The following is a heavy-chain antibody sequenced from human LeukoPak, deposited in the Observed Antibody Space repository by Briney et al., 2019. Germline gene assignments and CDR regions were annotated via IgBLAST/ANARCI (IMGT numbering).Heavy chain of an antibody. Sequence: GESLKISCKGSGYSFTSYWISWVRQMPGKGLEWTGRIDPSDSYTNYSPSFQGHVTISADKSISTAYLQWSSLKASDTAMYYCATTYYYGMDVWGKGTTVTVSS. CDR2: IDPSDSYT. J-gene: IGHJ6*04. V-gene: IGHV5-10-1*01. CDR1: GYSFTSYW. CDR3: ATTYYYGMDV.